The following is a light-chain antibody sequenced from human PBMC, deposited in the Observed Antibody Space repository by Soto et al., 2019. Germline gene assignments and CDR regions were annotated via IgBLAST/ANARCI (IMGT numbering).Light chain of an antibody. Sequence: QSALTQPASVSGSPGQSITISCTGTSSDVGCYNYVSWYQQHPGKAPKLMIYDVSNRPSGVSNRFSGSKSGNTASLTNSGLQAEDEADYYCSSYTSSSTRVFGGGTKLTVL. CDR1: SSDVGCYNY. V-gene: IGLV2-14*01. CDR3: SSYTSSSTRV. CDR2: DVS. J-gene: IGLJ2*01.